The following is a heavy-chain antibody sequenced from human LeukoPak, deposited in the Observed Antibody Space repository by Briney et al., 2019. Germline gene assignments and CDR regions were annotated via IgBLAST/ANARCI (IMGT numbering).Heavy chain of an antibody. D-gene: IGHD4-23*01. Sequence: GTSVKVSCKASGFTFTSSAMQWVRQARGQRLEWIGWIVVGSGNTNYAQKFQEGVTITRDMSTSTAYMELSSLRSEDTAVYYCAAAETTVVTLDYWGQGTLVTVSS. CDR1: GFTFTSSA. CDR2: IVVGSGNT. J-gene: IGHJ4*02. V-gene: IGHV1-58*02. CDR3: AAAETTVVTLDY.